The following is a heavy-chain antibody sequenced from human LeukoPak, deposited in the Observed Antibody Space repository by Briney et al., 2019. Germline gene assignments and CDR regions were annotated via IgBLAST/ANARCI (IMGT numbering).Heavy chain of an antibody. CDR2: INPNSGGT. D-gene: IGHD6-19*01. CDR1: GYTFTGYY. V-gene: IGHV1-2*06. J-gene: IGHJ4*02. Sequence: ASVKVSCKASGYTFTGYYMHWVRQAPGQGLEWMGRINPNSGGTNYAQKFQGRVTVTMDTSISTAYMELSRLRSDDTAVYYCARDQGSGFPLDYWGQGTLVTVSS. CDR3: ARDQGSGFPLDY.